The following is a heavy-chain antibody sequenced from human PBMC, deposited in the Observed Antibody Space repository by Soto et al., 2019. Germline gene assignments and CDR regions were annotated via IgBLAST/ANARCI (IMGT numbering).Heavy chain of an antibody. Sequence: PGGSLRLSCAASGFTFSSYAMSWVRHSPGKGLEWVSAISGSGGSTYYADSVKGRFTISRDNSKNTLYLQMNSLRAEDTAVYYCAKKTSSIAARPGYFDYWGQGTLVTVSS. V-gene: IGHV3-23*01. J-gene: IGHJ4*02. D-gene: IGHD6-6*01. CDR2: ISGSGGST. CDR1: GFTFSSYA. CDR3: AKKTSSIAARPGYFDY.